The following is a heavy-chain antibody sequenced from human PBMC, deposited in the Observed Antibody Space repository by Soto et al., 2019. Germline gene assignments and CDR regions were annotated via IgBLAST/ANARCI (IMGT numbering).Heavy chain of an antibody. CDR2: IDPSDSYT. V-gene: IGHV5-10-1*01. Sequence: PGESLKISCKGSGYSFTSYWISWVRQMPGKGLEWMGRIDPSDSYTNYSPSFQGHVTISADKSISTAYLQWSSLKASDTAMYYCARQGRGWGCGGDCYLDYWGQGTLVTVSS. CDR3: ARQGRGWGCGGDCYLDY. CDR1: GYSFTSYW. J-gene: IGHJ4*02. D-gene: IGHD2-21*02.